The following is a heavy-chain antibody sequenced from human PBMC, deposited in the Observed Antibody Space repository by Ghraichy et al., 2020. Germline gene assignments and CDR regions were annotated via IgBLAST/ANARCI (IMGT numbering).Heavy chain of an antibody. J-gene: IGHJ3*02. V-gene: IGHV3-23*01. Sequence: GGSLRLSCAASGFTFSSYAMSWVRQAPGKGLEWVSAISGSGGSTYYADSVKGRFTISRDNSKNTLYLQMNSLRAGDTAVYYWAKDRDVGGITTPDAFDIWGQGTMVTVSS. CDR3: AKDRDVGGITTPDAFDI. D-gene: IGHD1/OR15-1a*01. CDR2: ISGSGGST. CDR1: GFTFSSYA.